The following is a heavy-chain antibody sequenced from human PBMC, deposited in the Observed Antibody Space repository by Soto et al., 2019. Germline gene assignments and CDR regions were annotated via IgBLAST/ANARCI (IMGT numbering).Heavy chain of an antibody. CDR1: GYTFSSYG. Sequence: ASVKVSCKASGYTFSSYGISWVRQAPGQGLEWLGWISPYDDDTKYAQNLQGRVRMTTDTSTRTVYMDLRSLRSDDTAIYYCARGGYYGSSGYRNYHYYGMDVWGQGTTVTVSS. D-gene: IGHD3-22*01. CDR2: ISPYDDDT. CDR3: ARGGYYGSSGYRNYHYYGMDV. V-gene: IGHV1-18*01. J-gene: IGHJ6*02.